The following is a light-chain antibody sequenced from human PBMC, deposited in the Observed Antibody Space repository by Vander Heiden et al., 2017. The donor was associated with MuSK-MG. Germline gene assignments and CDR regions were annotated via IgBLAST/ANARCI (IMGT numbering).Light chain of an antibody. CDR2: GVS. J-gene: IGKJ2*01. Sequence: IVLTQSPATLSVSPGEGATLSCRASQSVSNNLAWYQHKPGQAPRLLIYGVSTRATGIPAKFSGSGYGTEFTLTISSRQSEDFAVYYCQQYKNWPPYTFGQGTKMEIK. V-gene: IGKV3D-15*01. CDR1: QSVSNN. CDR3: QQYKNWPPYT.